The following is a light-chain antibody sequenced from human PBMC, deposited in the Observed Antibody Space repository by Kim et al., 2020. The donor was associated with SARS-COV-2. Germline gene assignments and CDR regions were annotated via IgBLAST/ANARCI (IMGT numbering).Light chain of an antibody. CDR3: QQTYSSPYT. J-gene: IGKJ2*01. CDR1: QNIMSY. Sequence: DIQMTQSPSSLSASVGDRVAITCRASQNIMSYLSWYQQKPGKAPGLLMFAVSTLESGVSSRFSGNASDTSYTLTISSLQPEDSAIYFCQQTYSSPYTFGQGTKLEI. CDR2: AVS. V-gene: IGKV1-39*01.